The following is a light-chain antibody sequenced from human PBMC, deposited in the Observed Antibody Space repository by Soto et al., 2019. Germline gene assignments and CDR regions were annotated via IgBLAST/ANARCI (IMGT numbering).Light chain of an antibody. CDR2: AAS. CDR3: HQANSFPPT. CDR1: QSVCSN. Sequence: MTQSPATLSVSPGERATLSCRASQSVCSNLAWYQQKPGKAPKLLIYAASSLQSGVPSRFSGSGSGTDFTLTISSLQPEDFATYYWHQANSFPPTFGGGTKVEIK. V-gene: IGKV1-12*01. J-gene: IGKJ4*01.